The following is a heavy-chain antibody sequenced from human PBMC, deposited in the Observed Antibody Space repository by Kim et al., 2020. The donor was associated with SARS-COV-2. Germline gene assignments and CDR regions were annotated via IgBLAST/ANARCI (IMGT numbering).Heavy chain of an antibody. CDR2: ISGGGGGT. CDR3: AKGPG. J-gene: IGHJ4*02. V-gene: IGHV3-23*01. CDR1: GFTFRDYA. Sequence: GGSLRLSCAASGFTFRDYAMSWVRQAPGKGLEWVSGISGGGGGTYYAASVKGRFTISRDNSKNTLYLQMSGLRVEDTAVYYCAKGPGWGQGTLVTVSS.